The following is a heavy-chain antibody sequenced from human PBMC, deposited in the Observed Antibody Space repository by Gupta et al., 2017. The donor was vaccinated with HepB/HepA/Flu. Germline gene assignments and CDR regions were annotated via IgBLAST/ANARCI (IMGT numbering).Heavy chain of an antibody. CDR3: ARGTCSSATNCFAHDAFDI. Sequence: QLQLQESGPGLVKPSEILSLTCTVSGGAVSSTSYYWGWLRQSPGKGLEWFGNIVYNGGTNFNPSLKSRVTMSIDTSKNQFSLRLSSVTAADTAVYYCARGTCSSATNCFAHDAFDIWGPGTMVTVSS. V-gene: IGHV4-39*01. CDR2: IVYNGGT. J-gene: IGHJ3*02. D-gene: IGHD2-2*01. CDR1: GGAVSSTSYY.